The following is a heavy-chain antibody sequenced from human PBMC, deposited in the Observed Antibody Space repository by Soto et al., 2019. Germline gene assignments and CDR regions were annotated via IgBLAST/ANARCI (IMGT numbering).Heavy chain of an antibody. CDR1: GFTFSSYS. CDR2: ISSSSYYI. Sequence: EVQLVDSGGGLVKPGGSLRLSCAASGFTFSSYSMNWVRQAPGKGLEWVSSISSSSYYIYYADSVKGRFTISRDNAKNSLYLQMNTLRAEDTAVYYCARSLLVVAAAEYYYYYGMDVWGQGTTVTVS. CDR3: ARSLLVVAAAEYYYYYGMDV. V-gene: IGHV3-21*01. J-gene: IGHJ6*02. D-gene: IGHD2-15*01.